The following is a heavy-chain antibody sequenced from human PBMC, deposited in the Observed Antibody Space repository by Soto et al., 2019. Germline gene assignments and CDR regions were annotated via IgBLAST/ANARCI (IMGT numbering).Heavy chain of an antibody. CDR1: GFTFSSCV. V-gene: IGHV3-23*01. Sequence: EVHLLESGGGLVQPGASVRLSCGASGFTFSSCVMTWVRQAPGKELEWVSSITNNGAGTHYADSVKGRFTISRDNSKNTVFLQMNNLRAEDTAVSYCAKGLNNGRWYAADWGQGTLVTVSS. J-gene: IGHJ4*02. CDR2: ITNNGAGT. D-gene: IGHD6-13*01. CDR3: AKGLNNGRWYAAD.